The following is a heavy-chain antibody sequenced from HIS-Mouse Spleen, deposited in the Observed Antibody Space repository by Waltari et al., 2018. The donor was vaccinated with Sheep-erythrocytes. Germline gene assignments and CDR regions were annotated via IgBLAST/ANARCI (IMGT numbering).Heavy chain of an antibody. V-gene: IGHV4-39*01. CDR1: GGSISSSSYY. CDR3: ARHKDTAMVHFDY. Sequence: QLQLQESGPGLVKPSETLSLTCTVSGGSISSSSYYWGWIRQPPGKGLEWIGSIYYSGSTYYNPSLKSRVTISVDTSKNQFSLKLSSGTAADTAVYYCARHKDTAMVHFDYWGQGTLVTVSS. CDR2: IYYSGST. D-gene: IGHD5-18*01. J-gene: IGHJ4*02.